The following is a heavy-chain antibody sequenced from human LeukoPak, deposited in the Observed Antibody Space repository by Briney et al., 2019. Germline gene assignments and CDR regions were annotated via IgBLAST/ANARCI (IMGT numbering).Heavy chain of an antibody. CDR1: GFTFSSYA. D-gene: IGHD7-27*01. CDR2: INSSGGSK. J-gene: IGHJ4*02. CDR3: ARDYTGGWNDY. Sequence: GGSLRLSCAASGFTFSSYAMSWVRQAPGKGLEWVSSINSSGGSKYYADSVKGRFTISRDNSKNTLYLQMNSLRAEDTAVYYCARDYTGGWNDYWGQGTLVIVSS. V-gene: IGHV3-23*01.